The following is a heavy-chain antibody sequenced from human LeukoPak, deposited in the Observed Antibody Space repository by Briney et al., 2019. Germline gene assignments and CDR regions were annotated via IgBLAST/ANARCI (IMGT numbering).Heavy chain of an antibody. V-gene: IGHV4-39*01. CDR3: ARHLYYDSSGYFGPFDI. CDR1: AGSISSSSYY. D-gene: IGHD3-22*01. J-gene: IGHJ3*02. Sequence: KASETLSLTCTVSAGSISSSSYYSGWISQPPGKGLEWIGNIYYSGSTSYNPSRKSRVTISVATSKNQFSLKLTSVTAADTAVYYCARHLYYDSSGYFGPFDIWGQGTMVTVSS. CDR2: IYYSGST.